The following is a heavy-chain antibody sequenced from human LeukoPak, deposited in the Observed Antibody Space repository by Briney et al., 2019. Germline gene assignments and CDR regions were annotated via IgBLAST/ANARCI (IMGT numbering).Heavy chain of an antibody. V-gene: IGHV3-23*01. CDR1: GFIFNTSA. CDR3: AKGRGTRVYNWFDT. D-gene: IGHD1-26*01. J-gene: IGHJ5*02. Sequence: GGSLRLSCAGSGFIFNTSARTWVRQAPGKGLGWVSAISGSGRSTYYTDSVSGRFTISRDNSKNTLYLQMHSLRAEDTAVYFCAKGRGTRVYNWFDTWGQGILVTVSS. CDR2: ISGSGRST.